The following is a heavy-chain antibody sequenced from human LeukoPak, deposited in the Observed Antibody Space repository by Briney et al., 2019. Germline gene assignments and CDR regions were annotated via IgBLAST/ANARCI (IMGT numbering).Heavy chain of an antibody. Sequence: GGSLRLSWAASGFTLSSYAMHWVRQAPGKGLEWVAVIWYDGSNKYYADSVKGRFTISRDNSKNTLYLQMNSLRAEDTAVYYCARDRGCSSTSCYFQYYYGMDVWGQGTTVTVSS. D-gene: IGHD2-2*01. V-gene: IGHV3-33*08. CDR3: ARDRGCSSTSCYFQYYYGMDV. CDR1: GFTLSSYA. CDR2: IWYDGSNK. J-gene: IGHJ6*02.